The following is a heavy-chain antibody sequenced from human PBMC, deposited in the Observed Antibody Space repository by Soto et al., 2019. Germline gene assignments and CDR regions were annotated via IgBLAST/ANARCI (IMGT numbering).Heavy chain of an antibody. CDR1: GFTFSSYS. Sequence: PGGSLRLSCAASGFTFSSYSMNWVRQAPGKGLEWVSYISSSSSTIYYADSVKGRFTISRDNAKNSLYLQMNSLRDEDTAVYYCARAQYYDFWSGFPYYYYYGMDVWGQGTTVTVSS. D-gene: IGHD3-3*01. CDR2: ISSSSSTI. V-gene: IGHV3-48*02. J-gene: IGHJ6*02. CDR3: ARAQYYDFWSGFPYYYYYGMDV.